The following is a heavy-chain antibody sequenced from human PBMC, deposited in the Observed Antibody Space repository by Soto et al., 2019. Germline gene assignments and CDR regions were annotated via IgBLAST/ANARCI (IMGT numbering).Heavy chain of an antibody. V-gene: IGHV3-23*01. Sequence: EVPLLESGGGLVQPGGSLRLSCAASGFTFSGYAMSWVRQAPGKGLEWVSTISDSGVSTYYAVSVMGRFTVSRDNSKNTLYLQMNSLRADDTAVYYCAKEWNWGQGTLVTVSS. D-gene: IGHD1-1*01. CDR1: GFTFSGYA. CDR3: AKEWN. CDR2: ISDSGVST. J-gene: IGHJ4*02.